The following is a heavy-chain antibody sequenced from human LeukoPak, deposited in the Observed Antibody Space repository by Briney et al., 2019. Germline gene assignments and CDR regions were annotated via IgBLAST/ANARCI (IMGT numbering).Heavy chain of an antibody. CDR3: ARQHCSGGDCYFFD. CDR2: IWYDGNNK. Sequence: GGSLRLSCAASGFTFSSYGMLWVRQAPGKGLEWVALIWYDGNNKYYADSVKGRFTISRDNSKNTLYLQLNSLRAEDTAVYYCARQHCSGGDCYFFDWGQGTLATVSS. CDR1: GFTFSSYG. J-gene: IGHJ4*02. D-gene: IGHD2-15*01. V-gene: IGHV3-33*01.